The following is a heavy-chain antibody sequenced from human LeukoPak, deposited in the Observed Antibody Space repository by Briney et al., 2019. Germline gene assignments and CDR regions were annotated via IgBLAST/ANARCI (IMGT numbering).Heavy chain of an antibody. Sequence: GGSLRLSCAASGFTFSSYAMSWVRQAPGKGLEWVSAISDSGGSTYYADSVKGRFTISRDNSKNTLYLQMNSLRAEDTAVYYCAKDDQLLLYYFGYWGQGTLVTVSS. CDR1: GFTFSSYA. D-gene: IGHD2-2*01. CDR2: ISDSGGST. CDR3: AKDDQLLLYYFGY. J-gene: IGHJ4*02. V-gene: IGHV3-23*01.